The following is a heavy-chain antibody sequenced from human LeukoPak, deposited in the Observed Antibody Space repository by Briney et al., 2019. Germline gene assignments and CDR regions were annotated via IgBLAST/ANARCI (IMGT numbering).Heavy chain of an antibody. J-gene: IGHJ4*02. CDR3: AKEPYDSSGYYPYFDY. D-gene: IGHD3-22*01. CDR2: IRYDGSNK. CDR1: GFTFSSYS. V-gene: IGHV3-30*02. Sequence: PGGSLRLSCAASGFTFSSYSMNWVRQAPGKGLEWVAFIRYDGSNKYYADSVKGRFTISRDNSKNTLYLQMNSLRAGDTAVYYCAKEPYDSSGYYPYFDYWGQGTLVTVSS.